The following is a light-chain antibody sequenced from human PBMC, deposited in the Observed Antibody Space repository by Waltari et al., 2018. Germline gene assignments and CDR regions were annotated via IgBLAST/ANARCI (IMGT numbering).Light chain of an antibody. V-gene: IGLV1-44*01. Sequence: QSVLTQPPSASGTPGQRVTISCSGSSSNIGSNTVNWYQQLPGTAPKPLIYSNNQRPSGVPDRFPGFKSGTSASLAISGLQSEDEADYYCAAWDDSLNAHYVFGTGTKVTVL. J-gene: IGLJ1*01. CDR3: AAWDDSLNAHYV. CDR1: SSNIGSNT. CDR2: SNN.